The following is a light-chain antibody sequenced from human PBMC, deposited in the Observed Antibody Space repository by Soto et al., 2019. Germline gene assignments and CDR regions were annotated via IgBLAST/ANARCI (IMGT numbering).Light chain of an antibody. V-gene: IGLV2-14*01. CDR3: SSYTSSSTLAV. J-gene: IGLJ2*01. CDR1: SSDVGGYNY. CDR2: DVS. Sequence: QSVLTQPASVSGSPGQSITISCTGTSSDVGGYNYVSWYQQHPGKAPKLMIYDVSNRPSGVSNRFSGSMSGNTASLTISGLQAEDEADYYCSSYTSSSTLAVFGGGTKGTVL.